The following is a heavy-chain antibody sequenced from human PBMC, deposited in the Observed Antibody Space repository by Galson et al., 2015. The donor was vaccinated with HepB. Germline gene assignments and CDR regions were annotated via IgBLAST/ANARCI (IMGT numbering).Heavy chain of an antibody. V-gene: IGHV1-18*01. CDR2: LSGYNGNT. CDR1: GYTLTSYG. D-gene: IGHD1-26*01. Sequence: SVKVSCKASGYTLTSYGISWVRQAPGQGLEWMGWLSGYNGNTNYAQKLQGRVTMTTDTSTSTAYMELRSLRSDDTAVYYCARDKGGATIDYWGQGTLVTVFS. J-gene: IGHJ4*02. CDR3: ARDKGGATIDY.